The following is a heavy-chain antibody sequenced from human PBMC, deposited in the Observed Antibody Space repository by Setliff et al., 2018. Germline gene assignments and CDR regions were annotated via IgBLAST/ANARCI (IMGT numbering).Heavy chain of an antibody. CDR2: IYTSGST. CDR3: ARGGYSYGLGGFPLDY. J-gene: IGHJ4*02. Sequence: SETLSLTCTVSGGSISRGSYDWSWIRQPAGKGLEWIGRIYTSGSTNYNPSLKSRVTISVDTSKNQFSLKLSSVTAADTAVYDCARGGYSYGLGGFPLDYWGQGTLVTVSS. CDR1: GGSISRGSYD. D-gene: IGHD5-18*01. V-gene: IGHV4-61*02.